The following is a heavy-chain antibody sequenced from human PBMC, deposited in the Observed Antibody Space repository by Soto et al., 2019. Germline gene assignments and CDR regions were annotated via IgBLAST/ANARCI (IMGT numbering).Heavy chain of an antibody. CDR3: ARGGPSTVTTGYYYYYYGMDV. V-gene: IGHV4-59*01. CDR1: GGSISSYY. CDR2: IYYSGST. J-gene: IGHJ6*02. D-gene: IGHD4-17*01. Sequence: SETLSLTCTVSGGSISSYYWSWIRQPPGKGLEWIGYIYYSGSTNYNPSLKSRVTISVDTSKNQFSLKLSSVTAADTAVYYCARGGPSTVTTGYYYYYYGMDVWGQGTTVTVSS.